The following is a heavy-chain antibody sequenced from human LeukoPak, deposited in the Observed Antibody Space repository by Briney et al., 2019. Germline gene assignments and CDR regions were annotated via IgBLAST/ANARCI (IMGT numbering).Heavy chain of an antibody. CDR1: GFTFGSYA. D-gene: IGHD3-3*01. V-gene: IGHV3-30-3*01. Sequence: PGGSLRLSCAATGFTFGSYAMHWVRQAPGKGLEWVAVISYDGSNKYYADSVKGRFTISRDNSKNTLYLQMNSLRAEDTAVYYCAKAPYPGVVPFDYWGQGTLVTVSS. J-gene: IGHJ4*02. CDR2: ISYDGSNK. CDR3: AKAPYPGVVPFDY.